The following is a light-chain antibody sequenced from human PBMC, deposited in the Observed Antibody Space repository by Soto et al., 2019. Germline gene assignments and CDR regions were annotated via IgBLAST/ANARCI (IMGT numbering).Light chain of an antibody. V-gene: IGKV4-1*01. CDR1: QSVIYSANNKNY. CDR2: WAS. J-gene: IGKJ4*01. CDR3: QQYFTTPRLG. Sequence: DIVMTQSPDSLAVSLGERATINCKSSQSVIYSANNKNYLAWYQQKPGQPPKLLIYWASTRESGVPDRFSGSGSGTDFTLTISSLQAEDVAVYYCQQYFTTPRLGFGGGTKVEIK.